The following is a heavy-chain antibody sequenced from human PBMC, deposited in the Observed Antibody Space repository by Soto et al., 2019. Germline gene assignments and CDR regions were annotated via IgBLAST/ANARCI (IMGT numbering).Heavy chain of an antibody. V-gene: IGHV3-21*01. D-gene: IGHD2-21*02. Sequence: PGGSLRLSCAASGFTFSGYSMNWVRQAPGKGLEWVASISTRSDIYYADSVKGRFTISRGNAKNSVSLQMNSLRAEDTAVYYCAREETAWPLAYGLDVWGQGTTVTVSS. J-gene: IGHJ6*02. CDR2: ISTRSDI. CDR3: AREETAWPLAYGLDV. CDR1: GFTFSGYS.